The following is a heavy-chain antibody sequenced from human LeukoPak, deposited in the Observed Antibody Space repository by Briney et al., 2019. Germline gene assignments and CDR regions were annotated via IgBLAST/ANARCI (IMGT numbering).Heavy chain of an antibody. CDR1: GASISSSDDY. V-gene: IGHV4-39*01. CDR3: ARQFATASADTRGYFDF. Sequence: PSETLSLTCTVSGASISSSDDYWGWIRQAPGKGLEWIGSIFYGGSAHYNPSLNSRATIFVDTSKNQFSLKLSSVTAAGAGMYYCARQFATASADTRGYFDFWGQGTVVTVSS. D-gene: IGHD2-2*01. CDR2: IFYGGSA. J-gene: IGHJ4*02.